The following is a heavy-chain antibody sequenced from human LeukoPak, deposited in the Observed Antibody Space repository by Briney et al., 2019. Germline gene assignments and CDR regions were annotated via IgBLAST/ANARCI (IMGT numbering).Heavy chain of an antibody. V-gene: IGHV4-34*01. CDR1: GGSFSGYY. D-gene: IGHD1-26*01. CDR2: INHSGST. Sequence: SETLSLTCAVYGGSFSGYYWSWIRQPPGKGLEWIGEINHSGSTNYNPSLRSRVTISVDTSKNQFSLKLSSVTAADTAVYYCARDPVGGSTIFDYWGQGTLVTVSS. J-gene: IGHJ4*02. CDR3: ARDPVGGSTIFDY.